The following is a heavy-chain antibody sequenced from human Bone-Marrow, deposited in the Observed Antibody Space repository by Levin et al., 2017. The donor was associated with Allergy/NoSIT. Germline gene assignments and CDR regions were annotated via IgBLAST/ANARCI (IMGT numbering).Heavy chain of an antibody. CDR2: IDAGNGNT. Sequence: GGSLRLSCKASGYTFTRYAMHWVRQAPGQRLEWMGWIDAGNGNTKYSQKFQGRVTITRDTSASTAYMELSSLRSEDTAVYYCARDGDARIAAAGNDYWGQGTLVTVSS. D-gene: IGHD6-13*01. J-gene: IGHJ4*02. V-gene: IGHV1-3*01. CDR1: GYTFTRYA. CDR3: ARDGDARIAAAGNDY.